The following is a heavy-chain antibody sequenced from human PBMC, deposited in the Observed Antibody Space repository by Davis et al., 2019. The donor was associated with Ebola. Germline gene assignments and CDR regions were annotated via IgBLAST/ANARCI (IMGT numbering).Heavy chain of an antibody. D-gene: IGHD6-19*01. CDR3: ARGGGTGWYSAY. CDR2: IYQDGSEK. Sequence: GESLKISCAASGFTFSSYTMNWVRQAPGKGLEWVANIYQDGSEKYYVDSVKGRFTISRDNAKNSLYLQMNSLRVEDTAVYYCARGGGTGWYSAYWGQGTLVTVSS. J-gene: IGHJ4*02. CDR1: GFTFSSYT. V-gene: IGHV3-7*03.